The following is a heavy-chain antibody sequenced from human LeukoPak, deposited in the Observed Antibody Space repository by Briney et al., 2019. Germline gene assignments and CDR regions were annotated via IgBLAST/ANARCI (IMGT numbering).Heavy chain of an antibody. D-gene: IGHD6-13*01. CDR2: ISSSGSTI. CDR1: GFTFSDYY. V-gene: IGHV3-11*01. Sequence: KSGGSLRLSCAASGFTFSDYYMSWIRQAPGKGLEWVSYISSSGSTIYYADSVKGRFTISRDNAKNSLYLQMNSLRAEDTAVYYCASQYSSSCFDIWGQGTMVTASS. CDR3: ASQYSSSCFDI. J-gene: IGHJ3*02.